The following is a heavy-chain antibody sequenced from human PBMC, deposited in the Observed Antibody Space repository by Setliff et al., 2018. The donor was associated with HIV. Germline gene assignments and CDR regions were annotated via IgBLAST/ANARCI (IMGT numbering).Heavy chain of an antibody. V-gene: IGHV4-34*01. Sequence: GSLRLSCAASGFTFNNYAMIWVRQAPGKGLEWVGQVNRDGGAHYNPSLKSRVTISVDTSKNQFSLKLSSVTAADTAVYYCARERSRIVVVPAAIIARVNWFDPWGQGTLVTVSS. CDR1: GFTFNNYA. CDR3: ARERSRIVVVPAAIIARVNWFDP. CDR2: VNRDGGA. D-gene: IGHD2-2*01. J-gene: IGHJ5*02.